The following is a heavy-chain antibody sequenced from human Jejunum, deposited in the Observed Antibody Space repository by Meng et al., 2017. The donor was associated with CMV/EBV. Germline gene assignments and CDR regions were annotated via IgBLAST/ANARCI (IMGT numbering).Heavy chain of an antibody. V-gene: IGHV1-46*04. CDR3: SRGPYYYESSGYYGGQSNWFDP. CDR2: INPSSGST. D-gene: IGHD3-22*01. CDR1: YF. J-gene: IGHJ5*02. Sequence: YFMHWGRQAPGQGLEWMGIINPSSGSTTYARKLQGRVTMTRDPSTSTFYMELSSLTSEDTAVYFCSRGPYYYESSGYYGGQSNWFDPWGQGTLVTVSS.